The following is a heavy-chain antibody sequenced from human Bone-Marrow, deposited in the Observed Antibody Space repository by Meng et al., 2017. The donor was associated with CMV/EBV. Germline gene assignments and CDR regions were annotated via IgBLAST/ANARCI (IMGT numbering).Heavy chain of an antibody. D-gene: IGHD3-3*01. CDR3: AHGRPSGYDFWSGYYRSQNWFDP. CDR2: IYWKDDK. CDR1: GISLSTSGVG. J-gene: IGHJ5*02. V-gene: IGHV2-5*01. Sequence: SGPTLVKPTQTLTLTCTFSGISLSTSGVGVGWIRQPPGKALEWLALIYWKDDKRYSPSLKSRLTITKDTSKNQVVLTMTNMDPVDTATYYCAHGRPSGYDFWSGYYRSQNWFDPWGQGTLVTVSS.